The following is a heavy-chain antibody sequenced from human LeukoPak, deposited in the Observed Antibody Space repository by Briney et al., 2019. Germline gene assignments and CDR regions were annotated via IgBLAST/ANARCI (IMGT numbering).Heavy chain of an antibody. V-gene: IGHV4-59*11. Sequence: PSETLSLTCTVSGGSISSHYWSWIRQPPGKGLEWIGYIYYSGSTNYNPSLKSRVTISVDTSKNQFSLKLTSVAAADTAVYYCARAGGDPHYYYYYYMDVWGKGTPVTVSS. CDR3: ARAGGDPHYYYYYYMDV. D-gene: IGHD2-21*02. CDR1: GGSISSHY. CDR2: IYYSGST. J-gene: IGHJ6*03.